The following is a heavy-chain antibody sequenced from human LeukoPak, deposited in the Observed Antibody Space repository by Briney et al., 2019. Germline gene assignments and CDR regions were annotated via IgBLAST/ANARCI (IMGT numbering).Heavy chain of an antibody. J-gene: IGHJ6*02. CDR3: ARLSADYYGSGAPLSHYYYYGMDV. Sequence: SETLSLICTVSGGSISSYYWSWIRQPPGKGLEWIGYIYYSGSTYYNPSLKSRVTISVDTSKNQFSLKLSSVTAADTAVYYCARLSADYYGSGAPLSHYYYYGMDVWGQGTTVTVSS. D-gene: IGHD3-10*01. V-gene: IGHV4-59*06. CDR1: GGSISSYY. CDR2: IYYSGST.